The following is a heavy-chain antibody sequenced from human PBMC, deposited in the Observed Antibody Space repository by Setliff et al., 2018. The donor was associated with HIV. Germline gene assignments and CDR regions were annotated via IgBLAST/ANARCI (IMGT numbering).Heavy chain of an antibody. CDR3: ARHLIPGDPRYSSSWYY. CDR1: GYSFTSYW. J-gene: IGHJ4*02. Sequence: GESLKISCKGSGYSFTSYWIGWVRQMPGKGLEWMGIIYPGDSDTRYSPSFQGQVPLSADKSISTAYLQWSSLKASDTAMYYCARHLIPGDPRYSSSWYYWGQGTLVTVSS. D-gene: IGHD6-13*01. CDR2: IYPGDSDT. V-gene: IGHV5-51*01.